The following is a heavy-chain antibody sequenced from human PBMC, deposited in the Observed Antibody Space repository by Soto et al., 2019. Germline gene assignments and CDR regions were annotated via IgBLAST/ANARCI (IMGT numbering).Heavy chain of an antibody. Sequence: QVQLVQSGAEVKKPGSSVKVSCKAPGGNFSSNGIRWVRQAPGQGLEFIGGLIPTFGTTNYAHKFRGRVTITAHEYTGTAYTELSSLRSDDTAVYYCAGASDSTWYNWLDTWGQGTLVTVSS. V-gene: IGHV1-69*01. CDR3: AGASDSTWYNWLDT. CDR2: LIPTFGTT. J-gene: IGHJ5*02. CDR1: GGNFSSNG. D-gene: IGHD5-18*01.